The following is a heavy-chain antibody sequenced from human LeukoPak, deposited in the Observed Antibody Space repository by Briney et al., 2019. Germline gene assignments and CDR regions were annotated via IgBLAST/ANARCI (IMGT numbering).Heavy chain of an antibody. J-gene: IGHJ6*02. CDR2: ISYDGSSK. CDR1: GFTFNSYA. CDR3: ARVSEAYYNHYGMDV. Sequence: GRSLRLSCAASGFTFNSYAMPWVRQAPGKGLEWVAVISYDGSSKYYADSVKGRFTISRDNSKNTLYLQMNSLRAEDTAVFYCARVSEAYYNHYGMDVWGQGAAVTVSS. V-gene: IGHV3-30-3*01.